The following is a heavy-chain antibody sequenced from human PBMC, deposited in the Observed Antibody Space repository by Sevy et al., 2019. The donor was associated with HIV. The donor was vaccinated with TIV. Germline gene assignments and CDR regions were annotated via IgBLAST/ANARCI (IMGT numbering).Heavy chain of an antibody. CDR2: ISSSSTYI. J-gene: IGHJ6*02. CDR3: ARYYDFWSGYPYYYGMDV. Sequence: GVSLRLSCAASGFTFSSYTMNWVRQPPGKGLEWVSSISSSSTYIYYADSVKGRFTISRDNAKNSLYLQMNNLRAEDTAVYYCARYYDFWSGYPYYYGMDVWGQGTTVTVSS. CDR1: GFTFSSYT. D-gene: IGHD3-3*01. V-gene: IGHV3-21*01.